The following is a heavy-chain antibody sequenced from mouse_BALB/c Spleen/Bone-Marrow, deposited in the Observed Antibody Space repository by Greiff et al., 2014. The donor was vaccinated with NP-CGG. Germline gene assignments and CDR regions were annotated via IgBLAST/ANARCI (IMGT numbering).Heavy chain of an antibody. CDR2: INPYNDGT. V-gene: IGHV1-14*01. CDR3: ARPATYYGNFYWYFDV. J-gene: IGHJ1*01. D-gene: IGHD2-10*01. Sequence: EVQLQQSGPELVKPGASVKMSCKASGYTFTSYIMHWVKQKPGQGLEWIGYINPYNDGTKYNEKFKGEATLTSDKSSSTAYMELSSLTSEYSAVYYCARPATYYGNFYWYFDVWGAGTTVTVSS. CDR1: GYTFTSYI.